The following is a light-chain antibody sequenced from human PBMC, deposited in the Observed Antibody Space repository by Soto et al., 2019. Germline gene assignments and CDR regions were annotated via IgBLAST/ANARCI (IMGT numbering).Light chain of an antibody. CDR1: QSISSN. V-gene: IGKV3-15*01. Sequence: EVVMTQSPATLSVSPGERATLSCRASQSISSNLAWYQQKPGQPPRLLIYGASTRATGIPARFGGSGSGTEFTLTNSSLKSEDFAVYYCQQYNNWPPWTFGQGTKVEIK. CDR3: QQYNNWPPWT. J-gene: IGKJ1*01. CDR2: GAS.